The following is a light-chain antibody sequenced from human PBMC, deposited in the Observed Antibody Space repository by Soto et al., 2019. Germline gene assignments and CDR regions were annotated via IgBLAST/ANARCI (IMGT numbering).Light chain of an antibody. CDR2: SNN. CDR1: SSNIGSNY. V-gene: IGLV1-44*01. Sequence: QSVLTQPPSASGTPGQRVTISCSGSSSNIGSNYVYWYQQLPGTAPKLLIYSNNQRPSGVPDRFSGSKSGTSASLAISGLQSEDEADYYCAAWDDSMNGPVFGTGTKVTVL. J-gene: IGLJ1*01. CDR3: AAWDDSMNGPV.